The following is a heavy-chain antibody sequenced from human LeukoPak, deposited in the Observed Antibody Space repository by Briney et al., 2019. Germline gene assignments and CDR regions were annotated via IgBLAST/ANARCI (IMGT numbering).Heavy chain of an antibody. CDR1: GGSVSSGTYY. D-gene: IGHD6-13*01. J-gene: IGHJ5*02. CDR2: IYYSGST. CDR3: ARQYSSSWYPSPDWFDP. V-gene: IGHV4-61*01. Sequence: SETLSLTCTVSGGSVSSGTYYWSWIRQPPGKGLEWIGYIYYSGSTNYNPSLKSRVTISVDTSKNQFSLKLSSVTAADTAVYYCARQYSSSWYPSPDWFDPWGQGTLVTVSS.